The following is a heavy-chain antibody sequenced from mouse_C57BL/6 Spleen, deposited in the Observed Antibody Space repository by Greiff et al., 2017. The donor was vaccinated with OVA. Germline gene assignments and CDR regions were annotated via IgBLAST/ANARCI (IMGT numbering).Heavy chain of an antibody. CDR1: GYTFTDYY. CDR3: ARGAYGYDVYYFDY. D-gene: IGHD2-2*01. Sequence: VQLQQSGPELVKPGASVKISCKASGYTFTDYYMNWVKQSHGKSLEWIGDINPNNGGTSYNQKFKGKATLTVDKSSSTAYMELRSLTSEDSAVYYCARGAYGYDVYYFDYWGQGTTLTVSS. CDR2: INPNNGGT. V-gene: IGHV1-26*01. J-gene: IGHJ2*01.